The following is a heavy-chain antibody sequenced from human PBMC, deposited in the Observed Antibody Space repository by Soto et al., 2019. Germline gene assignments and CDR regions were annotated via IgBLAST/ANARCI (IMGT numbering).Heavy chain of an antibody. CDR3: ASSSLYGMDV. CDR1: GDSVSNSGYY. V-gene: IGHV4-39*07. J-gene: IGHJ6*02. CDR2: VSFSGSK. Sequence: QLLLQESGPGLVKPSETLSLTCTVSGDSVSNSGYYWGWIRQSPGKRLEWIGSVSFSGSKYYNPSLKSRLIISIDTSKNQFSLKVGSVTAADTAVYYCASSSLYGMDVWGQGTTVTVSS.